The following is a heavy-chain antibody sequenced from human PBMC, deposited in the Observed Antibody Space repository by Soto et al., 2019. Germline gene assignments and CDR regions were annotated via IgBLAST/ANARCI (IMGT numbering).Heavy chain of an antibody. CDR2: IIPIFGTA. CDR1: GGTFSSYA. J-gene: IGHJ4*02. CDR3: ARDLWANDYVWGSYLDY. V-gene: IGHV1-69*01. Sequence: QVQLVQSGAEVKKPGSSGEVSCKASGGTFSSYAISWVRQAPGQGLEWMGGIIPIFGTANYAQKFQGRVTITADESTSTAYMELSSLRSEDTAVYYCARDLWANDYVWGSYLDYWGQGTLVTVSS. D-gene: IGHD3-16*02.